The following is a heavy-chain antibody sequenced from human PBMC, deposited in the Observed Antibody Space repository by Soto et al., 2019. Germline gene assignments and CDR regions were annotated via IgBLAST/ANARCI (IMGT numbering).Heavy chain of an antibody. CDR2: IRSKGYGGTT. CDR3: ASLTSWSQEYYYGMDV. J-gene: IGHJ6*02. V-gene: IGHV3-49*03. Sequence: PGGSLRLSCTGSGFTFGDFGMSWFRQAPGKGLEWLSFIRSKGYGGTTESAASVRGRFITSRDDSKSIAYPQMNSLKTEGTAVYYCASLTSWSQEYYYGMDVWGQGTTVTVSS. D-gene: IGHD2-2*01. CDR1: GFTFGDFG.